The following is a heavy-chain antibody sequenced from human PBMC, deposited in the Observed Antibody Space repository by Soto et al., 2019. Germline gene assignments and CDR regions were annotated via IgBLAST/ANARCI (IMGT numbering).Heavy chain of an antibody. CDR2: ISWNSGSI. D-gene: IGHD3-3*01. CDR1: GFTFDDYA. CDR3: AKDYHYDFWSGYFDY. V-gene: IGHV3-9*01. Sequence: VQLVESGGGLVQPGRSLRLSCAASGFTFDDYAMHWVRQAPGKGLEWVSGISWNSGSIGYADSVKGRFTISRDNAKNSLYLQMNSLRAEDTALYYCAKDYHYDFWSGYFDYWGQGTLVTVSS. J-gene: IGHJ4*02.